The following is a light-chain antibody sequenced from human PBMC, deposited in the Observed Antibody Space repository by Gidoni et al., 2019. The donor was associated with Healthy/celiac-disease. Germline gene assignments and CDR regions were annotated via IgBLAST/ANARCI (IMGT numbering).Light chain of an antibody. J-gene: IGKJ1*01. CDR3: QQGYRTPRT. Sequence: DFQMTQTPSSLSASVGDRVTITCRASQSISSYVNWYQQKPGKAPKLLLYAACRLQSGVPSRISGRGSRTDFTITSSRLQPEDFATYYCQQGYRTPRTFGQGTRVEIK. V-gene: IGKV1-39*01. CDR1: QSISSY. CDR2: AAC.